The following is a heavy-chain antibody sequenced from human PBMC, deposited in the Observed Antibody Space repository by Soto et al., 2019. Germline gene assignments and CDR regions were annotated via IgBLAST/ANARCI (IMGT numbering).Heavy chain of an antibody. CDR2: IIPIFGTA. J-gene: IGHJ5*02. V-gene: IGHV1-69*06. D-gene: IGHD6-13*01. CDR1: GGTFSSYA. CDR3: ASEEGPEGYSSSWYANWFDP. Sequence: SVKVSCKASGGTFSSYAISWVRQAPGQGLEWMGGIIPIFGTANYAQKFQGRVTITADKSTSTAYMELSSLRSEDTAVYYCASEEGPEGYSSSWYANWFDPWGQGTLVTVSS.